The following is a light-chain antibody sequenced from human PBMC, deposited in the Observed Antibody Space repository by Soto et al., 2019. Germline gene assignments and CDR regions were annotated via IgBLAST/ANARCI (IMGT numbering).Light chain of an antibody. CDR2: DAS. CDR1: QSISSW. CDR3: QQYNNYWGT. V-gene: IGKV1-5*01. J-gene: IGKJ1*01. Sequence: DIQMTQSPSTLSASVGERVTITCRASQSISSWLAWYQQKPGKAPKLLICDASYLESGVPSRFSGSGSGTEFTLTISSLQPDDFATYYCQQYNNYWGTFGQGTKV.